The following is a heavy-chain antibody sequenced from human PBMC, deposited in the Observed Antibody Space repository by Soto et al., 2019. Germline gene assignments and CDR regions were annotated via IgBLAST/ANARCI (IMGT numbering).Heavy chain of an antibody. D-gene: IGHD4-17*01. CDR3: ARSSQYDYGDYVLDY. Sequence: SESPSPTFFHSGLPFGDYYWSWTRQPPGKGLEWIGEINHSGSTNYNPSLKSRVTISVDTSKNQFSLKLSSVTAADTAVYYCARSSQYDYGDYVLDYWGQG. CDR2: INHSGST. V-gene: IGHV4-34*01. J-gene: IGHJ4*02. CDR1: GLPFGDYY.